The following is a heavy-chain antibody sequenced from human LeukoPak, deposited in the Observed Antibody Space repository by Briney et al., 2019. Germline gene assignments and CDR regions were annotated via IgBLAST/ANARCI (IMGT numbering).Heavy chain of an antibody. CDR1: GFTFSSYW. CDR2: IKQDGSEK. CDR3: ARERSSPNDAFDI. D-gene: IGHD6-13*01. V-gene: IGHV3-7*01. Sequence: GGSLRLSCAASGFTFSSYWMSWVRQAPGKGLEWVANIKQDGSEKYYVDSVKGRFAISRDNAKNSLYLQMNSLRAEDTAVYYCARERSSPNDAFDIWGQGTMVTVSS. J-gene: IGHJ3*02.